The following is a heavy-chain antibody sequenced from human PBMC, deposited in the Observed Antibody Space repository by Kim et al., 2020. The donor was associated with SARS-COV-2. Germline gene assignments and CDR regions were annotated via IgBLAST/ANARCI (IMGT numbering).Heavy chain of an antibody. Sequence: SETLSLTCTVSGGSISSYYWSWIRQPPGKGLEWIGYIYYSGSTNYNPSLKSRVTISVDTSKNQFSLKLSSVTAADTAVYYCASLNLDSSSWYYYYYGMDVWGQGTTVTAS. V-gene: IGHV4-59*08. CDR1: GGSISSYY. D-gene: IGHD6-13*01. CDR3: ASLNLDSSSWYYYYYGMDV. CDR2: IYYSGST. J-gene: IGHJ6*02.